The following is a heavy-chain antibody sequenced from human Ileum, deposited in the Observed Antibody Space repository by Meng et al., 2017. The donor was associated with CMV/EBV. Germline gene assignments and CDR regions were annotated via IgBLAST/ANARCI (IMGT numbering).Heavy chain of an antibody. CDR1: GYTFTSYA. CDR2: ISTYTGNP. J-gene: IGHJ4*02. Sequence: SGYTFTSYAINWARQAPGQGPEWMGWISTYTGNPAYAQGFTGRFVFSLDTSVNTAYLQISSLKTEDTAVYYCARVDTNYGSGNYFGYWGEGTLVTVSS. V-gene: IGHV7-4-1*02. D-gene: IGHD3-10*01. CDR3: ARVDTNYGSGNYFGY.